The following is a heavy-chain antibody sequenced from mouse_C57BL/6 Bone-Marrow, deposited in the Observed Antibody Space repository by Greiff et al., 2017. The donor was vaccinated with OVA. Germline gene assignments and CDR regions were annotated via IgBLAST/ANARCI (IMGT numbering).Heavy chain of an antibody. J-gene: IGHJ2*01. CDR3: TRRSTTVVVSYYFDY. CDR2: IRHKANNHAT. CDR1: GFTFSDAW. V-gene: IGHV6-6*01. D-gene: IGHD1-1*01. Sequence: EVQLVEPGGGLVQPGGSMKLSCAASGFTFSDAWMDWVRQSPEKGLEWVAEIRHKANNHATYYAESVKGRFTISRDASKSSVYLQMNGLRAENTGIYYCTRRSTTVVVSYYFDYWGQGTTLTVSS.